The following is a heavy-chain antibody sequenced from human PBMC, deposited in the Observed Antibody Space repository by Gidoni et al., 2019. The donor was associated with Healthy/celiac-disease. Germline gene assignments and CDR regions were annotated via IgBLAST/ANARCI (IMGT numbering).Heavy chain of an antibody. D-gene: IGHD3-22*01. CDR3: ARDYYDSSLLYYFDY. J-gene: IGHJ4*02. V-gene: IGHV4-39*07. CDR2: IYYSGST. Sequence: QLQLQASGPGLVKPSETLSLTCTVSGGSISSSRYYWGWIRQPPGKGLEWIGSIYYSGSTYYNPSLKSRVTISVDTSKNQFSLKLSSVTAADTAVYYCARDYYDSSLLYYFDYWGQGTLVTVSS. CDR1: GGSISSSRYY.